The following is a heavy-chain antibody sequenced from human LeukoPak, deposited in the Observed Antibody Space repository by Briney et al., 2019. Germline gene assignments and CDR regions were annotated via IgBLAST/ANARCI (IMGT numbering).Heavy chain of an antibody. CDR1: GYTFTSYY. D-gene: IGHD2-15*01. J-gene: IGHJ6*03. CDR3: ARGGSSPKAYYYYYYMDV. V-gene: IGHV1-46*01. Sequence: ASVKVSCKASGYTFTSYYIHWVRQAPGQGLEWMGIINPSGGSTSYAQKFQGRVTMTRDMSTSTVYMELSSLRSEDTAVYYCARGGSSPKAYYYYYYMDVWGKGTTVTVSS. CDR2: INPSGGST.